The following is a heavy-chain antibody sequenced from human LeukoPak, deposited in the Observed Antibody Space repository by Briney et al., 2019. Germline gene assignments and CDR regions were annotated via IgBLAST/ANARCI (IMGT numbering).Heavy chain of an antibody. Sequence: SETLSLTCTVSGGSISSSSYYWGWIRQPPGKGLEWIGRIYTSGSTNYNPSLKSRVTISVDTSKNQFSLKLSSVTAADTAVYYCARVRDWGLDYWGQGTLVTVSS. J-gene: IGHJ4*02. V-gene: IGHV4-39*07. D-gene: IGHD3/OR15-3a*01. CDR1: GGSISSSSYY. CDR3: ARVRDWGLDY. CDR2: IYTSGST.